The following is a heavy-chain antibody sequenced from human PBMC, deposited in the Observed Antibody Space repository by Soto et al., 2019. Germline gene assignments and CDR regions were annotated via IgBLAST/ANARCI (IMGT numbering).Heavy chain of an antibody. CDR3: AKEQRPTVTTSGAY. Sequence: EVQLLESGGGLVQPGGSLRLSCAASGFTFSSYAMSWVRQAPGKGREWVSAFSGSGGSTYSAASVKGRFTISRDNSKNTLYLQMNSLRAEDTAVYYCAKEQRPTVTTSGAYWGQGTLVTVSS. CDR1: GFTFSSYA. V-gene: IGHV3-23*01. CDR2: FSGSGGST. D-gene: IGHD4-17*01. J-gene: IGHJ4*02.